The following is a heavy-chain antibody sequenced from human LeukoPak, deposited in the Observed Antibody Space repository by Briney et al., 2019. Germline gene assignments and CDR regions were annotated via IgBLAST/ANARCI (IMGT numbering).Heavy chain of an antibody. CDR1: GYTFTSYG. CDR2: ISAYNGNT. V-gene: IGHV1-18*01. J-gene: IGHJ3*02. D-gene: IGHD3-10*01. Sequence: ASVKVSCKASGYTFTSYGISWVRQAPGQGLEWMGWISAYNGNTNYAQKLQGRVTMTTDTSTSTAYMELRSLRSDDTAVYYCARERVGSPLFGVRFAFDIWGQGTMVTVSS. CDR3: ARERVGSPLFGVRFAFDI.